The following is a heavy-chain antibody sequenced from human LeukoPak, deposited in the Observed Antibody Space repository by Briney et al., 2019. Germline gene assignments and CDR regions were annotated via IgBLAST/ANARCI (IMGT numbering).Heavy chain of an antibody. J-gene: IGHJ4*02. D-gene: IGHD6-13*01. V-gene: IGHV3-21*01. CDR2: ISSSSSYI. CDR1: GFTFSSYS. Sequence: GGSLRLSCAASGFTFSSYSMNWVRQAPGKGLEWVSSISSSSSYIYYADSVKGRFTISRDNAKNSLYLQMNSLRAEGTAVYYCARDGAAADFDYWGQGTLVTVSS. CDR3: ARDGAAADFDY.